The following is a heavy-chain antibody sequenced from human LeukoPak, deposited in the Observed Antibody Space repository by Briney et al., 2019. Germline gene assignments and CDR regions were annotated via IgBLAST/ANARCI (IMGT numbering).Heavy chain of an antibody. Sequence: ASVKVSCKASGYTFTSYGISWVRQAPGQELEWMGWISAYNGNTNYAQKLQGRVTMTTDTSTSTAYMELRSLRSDDTAVYYRARDGGIAVAGDHRYYYYYMDVWGKGTTGTVSS. J-gene: IGHJ6*03. CDR1: GYTFTSYG. V-gene: IGHV1-18*01. CDR2: ISAYNGNT. D-gene: IGHD6-19*01. CDR3: ARDGGIAVAGDHRYYYYYMDV.